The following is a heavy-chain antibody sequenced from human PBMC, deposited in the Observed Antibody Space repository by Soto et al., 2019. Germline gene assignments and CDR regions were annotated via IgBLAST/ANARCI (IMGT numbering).Heavy chain of an antibody. D-gene: IGHD2-2*01. CDR1: GGSFSGYY. CDR2: INHSGST. V-gene: IGHV4-34*01. CDR3: ASSPLNYGDDSSGHCITTSCYGNWFDP. J-gene: IGHJ5*02. Sequence: PSETLSLTCAVYGGSFSGYYWSWIRQPPGKGLEWIGEINHSGSTNYNPSLKSRVTISVDTSKNQFSLKLSSVTAADTAVYYCASSPLNYGDDSSGHCITTSCYGNWFDPWGQGTLVTVSS.